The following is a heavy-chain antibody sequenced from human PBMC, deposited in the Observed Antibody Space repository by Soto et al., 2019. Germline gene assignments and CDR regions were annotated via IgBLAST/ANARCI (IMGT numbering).Heavy chain of an antibody. CDR2: ISYDGSNK. D-gene: IGHD3-9*01. V-gene: IGHV3-30*18. Sequence: QVQLVESGGGVVQPGRSLRLSCAASGFTFSSYGMHWVRQAPGKGLEWVAVISYDGSNKYYADSVKGRFTISRDNSKNTLYLQMNSLRAEDTAVYYCAKDSWFAEVPGQWGQGTLVTVSS. CDR3: AKDSWFAEVPGQ. CDR1: GFTFSSYG. J-gene: IGHJ4*02.